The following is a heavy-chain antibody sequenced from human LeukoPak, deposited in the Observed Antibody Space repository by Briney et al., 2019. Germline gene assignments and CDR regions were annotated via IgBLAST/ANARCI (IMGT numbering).Heavy chain of an antibody. CDR1: GFTFGEYG. D-gene: IGHD6-19*01. V-gene: IGHV3-43D*03. CDR2: ITWDGGST. CDR3: ATPGQWLVRGYFDY. J-gene: IGHJ4*02. Sequence: PGGSLRLSCVGSGFTFGEYGMHWVRQVPGKGLEWVSHITWDGGSTYYAGSVKGRFTISRDNSKNSLYLQMNSLRAEDTAVYYCATPGQWLVRGYFDYWGQGTLVTVSS.